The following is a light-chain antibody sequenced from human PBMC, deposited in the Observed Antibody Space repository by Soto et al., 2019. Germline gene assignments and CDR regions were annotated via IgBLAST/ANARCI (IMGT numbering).Light chain of an antibody. CDR3: QQYNSYAWT. CDR1: QSIGNW. CDR2: KAS. Sequence: DIQMTQSPSTLSASVGDRVTLTCRASQSIGNWLAWYQQKPGKPPKLLIYKASSLDSGVPSRFSGSGSGTEFTLTISSLQPDDIATYYCQQYNSYAWTFGQATKVDIK. V-gene: IGKV1-5*03. J-gene: IGKJ1*01.